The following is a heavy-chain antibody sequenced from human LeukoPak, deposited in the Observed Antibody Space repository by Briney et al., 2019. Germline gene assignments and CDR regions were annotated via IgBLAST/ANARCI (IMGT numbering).Heavy chain of an antibody. D-gene: IGHD6-13*01. Sequence: ASVKVSCKASGYTFTSYDINWVRQATGQGLEWMGWMNPNSGNTGYAQKFQGRVTITRNTSISTAYMELSSLRSEDTAVYYCARVPRYSSSWNYWFDPWGQGTLVTVSS. CDR2: MNPNSGNT. CDR3: ARVPRYSSSWNYWFDP. V-gene: IGHV1-8*03. CDR1: GYTFTSYD. J-gene: IGHJ5*02.